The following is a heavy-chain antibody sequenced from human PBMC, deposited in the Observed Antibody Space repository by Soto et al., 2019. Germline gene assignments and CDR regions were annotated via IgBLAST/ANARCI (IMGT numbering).Heavy chain of an antibody. Sequence: QVQLVESGGGLVKPGGSLRLSCVASGFSFSDYYMSWIRQGPGKGLEWLSYISKSSDYPKYADSVKGRFTISRDNAKNSLYLQMNGLRAEDTAVYYCARESVGRLDYWGQGALVTVSS. CDR3: ARESVGRLDY. CDR1: GFSFSDYY. J-gene: IGHJ4*02. V-gene: IGHV3-11*06. D-gene: IGHD1-26*01. CDR2: ISKSSDYP.